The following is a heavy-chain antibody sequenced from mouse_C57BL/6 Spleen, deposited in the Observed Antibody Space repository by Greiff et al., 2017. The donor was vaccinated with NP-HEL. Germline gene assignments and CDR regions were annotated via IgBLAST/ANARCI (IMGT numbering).Heavy chain of an antibody. CDR2: ISSGSSTI. CDR1: GFTFSDHG. CDR3: ARERAMDY. V-gene: IGHV5-17*01. Sequence: EVQGVESGGGLVKPGGSLKLSCAASGFTFSDHGMHWVRQAPEKGLEWVAYISSGSSTIYYADTVKGRFTISRDNAKNTLFLQMTSLRSEDTAMYYCARERAMDYWGQGTSVTVSS. J-gene: IGHJ4*01.